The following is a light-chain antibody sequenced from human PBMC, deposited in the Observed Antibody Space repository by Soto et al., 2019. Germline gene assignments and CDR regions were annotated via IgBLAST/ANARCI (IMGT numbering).Light chain of an antibody. CDR3: QQYGSSPWT. J-gene: IGKJ1*01. CDR1: QSGSSSY. Sequence: EIVLTQSPGTLSLSPGERATLSCRASQSGSSSYLAWYQQKPGQGPRPIIYGASSRAIGIPDRFSGSGSGTDFTLTISRLETEDFAVYYCQQYGSSPWTVGQGTKVEIK. V-gene: IGKV3-20*01. CDR2: GAS.